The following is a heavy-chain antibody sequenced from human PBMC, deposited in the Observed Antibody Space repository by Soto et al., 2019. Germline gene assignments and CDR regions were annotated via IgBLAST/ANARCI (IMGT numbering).Heavy chain of an antibody. J-gene: IGHJ4*02. V-gene: IGHV3-15*01. CDR1: EFTFIYAW. CDR2: IKSKTDGGTT. Sequence: GGSLRLSCAASEFTFIYAWMSWVRQAPGKGLEWVGRIKSKTDGGTTDYAAPVKGRFTISRDESQNTLYLQMNSLKTEDTAVYYCTSLYYGHWGQGTLVTVSS. CDR3: TSLYYGH. D-gene: IGHD3-16*02.